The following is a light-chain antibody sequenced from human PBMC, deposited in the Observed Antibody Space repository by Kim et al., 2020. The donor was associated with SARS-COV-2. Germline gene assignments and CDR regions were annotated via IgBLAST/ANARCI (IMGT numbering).Light chain of an antibody. CDR2: DAS. CDR3: HQYNNWFQT. Sequence: VSPGERVTLSCRASKTVSGNLAWYQQKPGQAPRPLIYDASSRAAGIPDRFSGFGSGTEFTLTISSLHPEDAAVYYCHQYNNWFQTFGQGTRLEIK. CDR1: KTVSGN. J-gene: IGKJ5*01. V-gene: IGKV3-15*01.